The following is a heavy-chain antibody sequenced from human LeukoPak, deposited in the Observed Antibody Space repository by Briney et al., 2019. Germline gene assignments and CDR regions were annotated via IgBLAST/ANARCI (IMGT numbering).Heavy chain of an antibody. Sequence: GGSLRLSCAGSGFIFNNYAMHWVRQPPGKGLEWVSGISWNSGTIDYADSVRGRFTISRDNAKSSLYLQMDSLRVEDTAFYYCAKDNRRHYTSGPNPDSLHWGQGALVTVFS. CDR3: AKDNRRHYTSGPNPDSLH. V-gene: IGHV3-9*01. D-gene: IGHD6-19*01. CDR1: GFIFNNYA. J-gene: IGHJ4*02. CDR2: ISWNSGTI.